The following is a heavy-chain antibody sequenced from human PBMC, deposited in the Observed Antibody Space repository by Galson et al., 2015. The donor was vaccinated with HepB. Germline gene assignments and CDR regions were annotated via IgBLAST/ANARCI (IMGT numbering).Heavy chain of an antibody. Sequence: SVKVSCKASGYSFTNYGITWVRQAPGQGLEWMGWISPYNGNTNYEQNLQGRVTMTADTSTTTAFMELRGLKSDDTAVYYCAREEGVAVGTDTLDFWGQGTLLTVSS. CDR3: AREEGVAVGTDTLDF. CDR1: GYSFTNYG. CDR2: ISPYNGNT. D-gene: IGHD6-13*01. V-gene: IGHV1-18*01. J-gene: IGHJ4*02.